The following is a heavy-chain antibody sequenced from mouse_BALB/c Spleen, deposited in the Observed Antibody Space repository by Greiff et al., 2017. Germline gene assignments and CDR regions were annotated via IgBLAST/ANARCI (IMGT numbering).Heavy chain of an antibody. Sequence: EVQLVESGGGLVKPGGSLKLSCAASGFAFSSYDMSWVRQTPEKRLEWVAYISSGGGSTYYPDTVKGRFTISRDNAKNTLYLQMSSLKSENTAMYYCARESPHYYGSSYLDYWGQGTTLTVSS. V-gene: IGHV5-12-1*01. CDR1: GFAFSSYD. CDR2: ISSGGGST. J-gene: IGHJ2*01. D-gene: IGHD1-1*01. CDR3: ARESPHYYGSSYLDY.